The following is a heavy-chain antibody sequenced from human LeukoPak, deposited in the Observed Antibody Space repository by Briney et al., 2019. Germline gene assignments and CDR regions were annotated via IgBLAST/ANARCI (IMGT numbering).Heavy chain of an antibody. D-gene: IGHD5-24*01. CDR2: INPSGGST. Sequence: GGSLRLSCAASGYTFTSYYMHWVRQAPGQGLEWMGIINPSGGSTSYAQKFQGRVTMTRDTSTSTVYMELSSLRSEDTAVYYCARSQFIDPWGQGTLVTVSS. CDR3: ARSQFIDP. V-gene: IGHV1-46*01. CDR1: GYTFTSYY. J-gene: IGHJ5*02.